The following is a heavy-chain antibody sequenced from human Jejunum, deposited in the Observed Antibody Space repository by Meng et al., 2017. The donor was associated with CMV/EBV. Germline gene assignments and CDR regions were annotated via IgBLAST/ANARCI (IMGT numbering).Heavy chain of an antibody. CDR2: ISSSSSYI. V-gene: IGHV3-21*01. CDR1: GFTFSSYS. D-gene: IGHD3-3*01. CDR3: TRHDSTHFR. J-gene: IGHJ4*02. Sequence: DVELLESWGGVVQPGGSLRLSCAASGFTFSSYSMNWVRQAPGKGLEWVSSISSSSSYIYYADSVKGRLTISRDNSKNTLYLQMNSLRAEDTAVYYCTRHDSTHFRWGQGTLVTVSS.